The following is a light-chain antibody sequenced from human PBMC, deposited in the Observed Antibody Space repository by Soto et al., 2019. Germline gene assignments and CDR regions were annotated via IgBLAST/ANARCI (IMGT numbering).Light chain of an antibody. CDR2: EVT. CDR3: SSYTSSTAYV. V-gene: IGLV2-14*01. J-gene: IGLJ1*01. CDR1: SSDVGGYNY. Sequence: QPALAQSASVSGSPGQSITISCTGTSSDVGGYNYVSWYQLHPGKAPKLILYEVTNRPSGVSDRFSGSKSGNTASLTISGLQAEDEADYYCSSYTSSTAYVFGTGTKVTVL.